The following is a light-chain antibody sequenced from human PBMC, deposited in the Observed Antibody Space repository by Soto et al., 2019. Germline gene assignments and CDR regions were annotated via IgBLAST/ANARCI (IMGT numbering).Light chain of an antibody. CDR3: SSFRSGGTLVL. CDR2: EVT. V-gene: IGLV2-14*01. CDR1: SSDIGGYNY. Sequence: QSVLTQPASVSGSPGQSITISCTGTSSDIGGYNYVSWYQQYPGKAPNLIIYEVTNRPSGISYRFSGSKSGNTASLTISGLQVEDEADYYCSSFRSGGTLVLFGGGTKPTVL. J-gene: IGLJ2*01.